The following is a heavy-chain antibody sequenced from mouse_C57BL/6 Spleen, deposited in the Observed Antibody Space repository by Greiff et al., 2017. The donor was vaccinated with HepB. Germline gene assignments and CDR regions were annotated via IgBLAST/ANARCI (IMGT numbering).Heavy chain of an antibody. Sequence: VKLMESGPGLVQPSQSLSITCTVSGFSLTSYGVHWVRQSPGKGLEWLGVLWRGGSTDYNAAFMSRLSITKDNSKSQVFFKMNSLQADDTAIYYCAKRYEGLAYWGQGTLVTVSA. CDR1: GFSLTSYG. CDR3: AKRYEGLAY. J-gene: IGHJ3*01. D-gene: IGHD1-1*01. CDR2: LWRGGST. V-gene: IGHV2-5*01.